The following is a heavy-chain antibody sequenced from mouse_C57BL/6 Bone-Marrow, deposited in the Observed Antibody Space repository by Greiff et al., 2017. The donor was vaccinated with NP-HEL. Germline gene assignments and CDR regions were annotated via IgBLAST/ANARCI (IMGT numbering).Heavy chain of an antibody. V-gene: IGHV14-4*01. CDR1: GFNIKDDY. CDR3: TTTTVVPHWYFDV. J-gene: IGHJ1*03. CDR2: IDPENGDT. D-gene: IGHD1-1*01. Sequence: EVKLQESGAELVRPGASVKLSCTASGFNIKDDYMHWVKQRPEQGLEWIGWIDPENGDTEYASKFQGKATITADTSSNTAYLQLSSLTSEDTAVYYCTTTTVVPHWYFDVWGTGTTVTVSS.